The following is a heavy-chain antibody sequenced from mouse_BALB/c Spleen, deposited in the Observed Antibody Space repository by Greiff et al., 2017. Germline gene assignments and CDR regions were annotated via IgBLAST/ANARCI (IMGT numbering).Heavy chain of an antibody. V-gene: IGHV2-6-7*01. Sequence: VQLQQSGPGLVAPSQSLSITCTVSGFSLTGYGVNWVRQPPGKGLEWLGMIWGDGSTDYNSALKSRLSISKDNSKSQVFLKMNSLQTDDTARYYCARDRYPSYWYFDVWGAGTTVTVSS. D-gene: IGHD2-14*01. J-gene: IGHJ1*01. CDR3: ARDRYPSYWYFDV. CDR2: IWGDGST. CDR1: GFSLTGYG.